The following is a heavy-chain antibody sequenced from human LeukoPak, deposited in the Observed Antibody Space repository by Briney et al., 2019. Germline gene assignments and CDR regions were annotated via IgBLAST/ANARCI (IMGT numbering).Heavy chain of an antibody. CDR2: IRYDGSNK. V-gene: IGHV3-30*02. D-gene: IGHD3-22*01. Sequence: GGSLRLSCAASGFTFSSYGMHWVRQAPGKGLEWVAFIRYDGSNKYYADSVKGRFTISRDNSKNTLYLQMNSLRAEDTAVYYCAKDPTDSSGYYYASPSYFDYWGQGTLVTVSS. J-gene: IGHJ4*02. CDR1: GFTFSSYG. CDR3: AKDPTDSSGYYYASPSYFDY.